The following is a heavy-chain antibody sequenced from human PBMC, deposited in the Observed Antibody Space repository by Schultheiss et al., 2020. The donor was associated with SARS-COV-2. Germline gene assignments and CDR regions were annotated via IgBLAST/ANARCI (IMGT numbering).Heavy chain of an antibody. CDR3: ARGGIVATRPLFDY. V-gene: IGHV5-51*01. CDR2: IYPGNSET. CDR1: GYGFASYW. J-gene: IGHJ4*02. D-gene: IGHD5-12*01. Sequence: GGSLRLSCQGSGYGFASYWIGWVRQLPGKDLEWMGIIYPGNSETRYSPSFEGQVTISADKSISTAHLQWSSLKASDTAMYYCARGGIVATRPLFDYWGQGTLVTVSS.